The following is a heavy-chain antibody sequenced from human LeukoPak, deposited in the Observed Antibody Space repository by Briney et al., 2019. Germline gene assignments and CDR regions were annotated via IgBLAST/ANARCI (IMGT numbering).Heavy chain of an antibody. Sequence: ASVKVSCKASGYTFISYPMIWVRQAPGQGLEWMGWIDTNTGNPSNAQGFTGRFVFSLDTSVSTTFLHINNLKADDTAVYYCARGGGARLRYPFDYWGQGTLVTVSS. V-gene: IGHV7-4-1*02. CDR2: IDTNTGNP. J-gene: IGHJ4*02. CDR3: ARGGGARLRYPFDY. CDR1: GYTFISYP. D-gene: IGHD3-16*01.